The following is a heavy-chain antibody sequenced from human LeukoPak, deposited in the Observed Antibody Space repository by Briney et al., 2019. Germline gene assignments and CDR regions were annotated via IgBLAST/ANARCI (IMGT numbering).Heavy chain of an antibody. D-gene: IGHD3/OR15-3a*01. V-gene: IGHV3-23*01. CDR1: GFHFSAHG. J-gene: IGHJ3*01. CDR3: VRDLDWGAFDV. CDR2: ISPSGDIT. Sequence: GGSLRLSRAASGFHFSAHGMNWIRQAPGKGLEWVSGISPSGDITYYADSVMGRFTISRDNRKSTVSLQMNSLRAEDTALYYCVRDLDWGAFDVWGQGRMVTVSS.